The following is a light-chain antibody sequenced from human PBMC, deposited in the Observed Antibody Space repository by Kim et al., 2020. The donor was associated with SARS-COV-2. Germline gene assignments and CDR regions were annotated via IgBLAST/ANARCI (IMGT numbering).Light chain of an antibody. V-gene: IGLV3-21*04. Sequence: SYELTQPPSVSVAPGKTARITCGGNNIGSKSVHWYQQKPGQAPVLVIYYDSDRPSGIPERFSGSNSGNTATLTISRVEAGDEADYYCQERDSSSDHRVFG. J-gene: IGLJ3*02. CDR3: QERDSSSDHRV. CDR2: YDS. CDR1: NIGSKS.